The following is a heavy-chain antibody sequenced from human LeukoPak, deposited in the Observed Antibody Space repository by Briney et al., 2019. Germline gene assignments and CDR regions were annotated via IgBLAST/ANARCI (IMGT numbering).Heavy chain of an antibody. D-gene: IGHD6-19*01. V-gene: IGHV3-30*02. J-gene: IGHJ4*02. Sequence: GGSLRLSCAASGFTFSSYAMHWVRQAPGKGLEWVAFIHYDGSNNYYADSVKGRFTISRDNSKNTLYLQMNTLRADDTAVYYCAKDHGSRDWYYFHCWGQRSLLSVSS. CDR1: GFTFSSYA. CDR3: AKDHGSRDWYYFHC. CDR2: IHYDGSNN.